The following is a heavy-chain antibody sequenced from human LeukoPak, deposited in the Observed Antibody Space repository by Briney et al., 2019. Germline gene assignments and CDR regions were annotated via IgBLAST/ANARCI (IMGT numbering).Heavy chain of an antibody. CDR3: ARVMGRLIWTWYLDL. CDR1: GFTVTINY. Sequence: GGSLRLSCAASGFTVTINYMAWVRQAPGKGLEWVSVIYDGGFTYYADSVKGRFTISRDNSKNTLYLQMSSLRAEDTAVYYCARVMGRLIWTWYLDLWGRGTLVTVSS. J-gene: IGHJ2*01. V-gene: IGHV3-66*01. CDR2: IYDGGFT. D-gene: IGHD1-1*01.